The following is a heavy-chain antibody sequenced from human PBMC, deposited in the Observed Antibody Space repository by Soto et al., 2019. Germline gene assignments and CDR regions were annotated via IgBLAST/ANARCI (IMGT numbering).Heavy chain of an antibody. D-gene: IGHD3-10*01. CDR2: SYHSGSS. Sequence: NPXETLYLSRPVSGVHINSAGHSWGCERQSPGKGLEWIEYSYHSGSSYYNPSLQRRVTISVDRYKAQFYLTLTSVTAADTAVYCCARALYYHWCFDLWGRGTPVPVPS. CDR3: ARALYYHWCFDL. CDR1: GVHINSAGHS. V-gene: IGHV4-30-2*06. J-gene: IGHJ2*01.